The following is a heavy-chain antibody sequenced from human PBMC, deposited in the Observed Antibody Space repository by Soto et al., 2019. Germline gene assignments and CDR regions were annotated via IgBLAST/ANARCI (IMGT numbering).Heavy chain of an antibody. CDR3: CGDLPYWGAYGFDY. J-gene: IGHJ4*02. CDR2: IKSKINGGTT. V-gene: IGHV3-15*07. D-gene: IGHD3-16*01. CDR1: GFTFTNAW. Sequence: EVQLVDSGGGSVEPGGSLRLSCAASGFTFTNAWLNWVRQAPGKGLEWVGRIKSKINGGTTDYAAPVKGRFSISRDDSENPGYLQINRPKTGGTALYFCCGDLPYWGAYGFDYWGQGTL.